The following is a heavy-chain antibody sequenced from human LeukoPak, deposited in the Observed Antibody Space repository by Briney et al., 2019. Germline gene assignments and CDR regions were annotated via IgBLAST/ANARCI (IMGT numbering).Heavy chain of an antibody. CDR3: ARADRLHGGPYLIGP. V-gene: IGHV1-2*02. CDR2: INPSSGGT. Sequence: ASVKVSCKTSGYSFTDYYMHWVRQAPGQGLEWMGWINPSSGGTSSAQKFQGRVTMTRDTSITTVYMEVRWLTSDDTAVYYCARADRLHGGPYLIGPCGQGTLVTVSS. D-gene: IGHD2-21*01. J-gene: IGHJ5*02. CDR1: GYSFTDYY.